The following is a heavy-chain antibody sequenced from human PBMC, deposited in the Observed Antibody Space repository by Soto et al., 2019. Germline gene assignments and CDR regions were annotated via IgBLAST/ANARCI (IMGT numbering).Heavy chain of an antibody. CDR1: GFTFSTYS. V-gene: IGHV3-30-3*01. CDR3: ARVPLAFDI. CDR2: ISYDVSNK. J-gene: IGHJ3*02. Sequence: XASLRLTCAASGFTFSTYSKYWVREAQGKGLEWVSVISYDVSNKYYADSVKGRFTISRDNSKNTLYLQMNSLRAEDTAVYYCARVPLAFDIWGQGTMVTVSS.